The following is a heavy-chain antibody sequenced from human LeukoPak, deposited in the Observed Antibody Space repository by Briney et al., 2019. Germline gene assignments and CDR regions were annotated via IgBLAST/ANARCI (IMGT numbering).Heavy chain of an antibody. V-gene: IGHV3-73*01. D-gene: IGHD2-8*02. Sequence: HPGGSLRLSCEVSGFSFSGSAVYWVRQASGKGLEWVGRIRSKPNNYATTYSASVKGRFTISRDDSKNTAYLQMYGLKTEDTAVYFCTTGVITGHDYWGQGTLVTVSS. CDR3: TTGVITGHDY. CDR2: IRSKPNNYAT. CDR1: GFSFSGSA. J-gene: IGHJ4*02.